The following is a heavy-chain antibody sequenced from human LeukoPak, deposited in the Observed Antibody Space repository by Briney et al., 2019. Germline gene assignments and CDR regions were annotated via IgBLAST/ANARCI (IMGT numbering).Heavy chain of an antibody. D-gene: IGHD1-26*01. Sequence: ASVKVSCKASGSTFTNFGISWVRQAPGQGLEWMGWISTYNGYTNYAQKLQGRVTLSTDTPTSTAYMEMRSLRSDDTAVYYCARDRSIVGATHFDYWGQGTLVTVSS. J-gene: IGHJ4*02. V-gene: IGHV1-18*01. CDR1: GSTFTNFG. CDR2: ISTYNGYT. CDR3: ARDRSIVGATHFDY.